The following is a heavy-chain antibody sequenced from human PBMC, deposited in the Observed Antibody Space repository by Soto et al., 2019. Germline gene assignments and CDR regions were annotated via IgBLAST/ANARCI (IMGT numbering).Heavy chain of an antibody. CDR1: GFTFSSYA. J-gene: IGHJ5*02. CDR2: ISGSGGST. D-gene: IGHD3-10*01. V-gene: IGHV3-23*01. Sequence: GGSLRLSCAASGFTFSSYAMSWVRQAPGKGLEWVSAISGSGGSTYYADSVKGRFTISRDNSKNTLYLQMNSLRAEDTAVYYCAKDPGLLWFGEPNWFDPWGQGTLVTDSS. CDR3: AKDPGLLWFGEPNWFDP.